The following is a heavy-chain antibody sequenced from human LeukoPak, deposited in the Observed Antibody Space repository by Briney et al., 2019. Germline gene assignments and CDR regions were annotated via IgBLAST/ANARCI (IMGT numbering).Heavy chain of an antibody. V-gene: IGHV3-23*01. CDR2: ISASGAST. CDR1: GFIFSDYA. D-gene: IGHD1-1*01. Sequence: GGSLRLSCAASGFIFSDYAMSWVRQAPGKGLEWVSGISASGASTYYADSVKGRFTISRDKSKNTLNLQMNSLRAEDTAVYYCAKDAEYNWSDEDYYYYMDAWGKGATVTVSS. J-gene: IGHJ6*03. CDR3: AKDAEYNWSDEDYYYYMDA.